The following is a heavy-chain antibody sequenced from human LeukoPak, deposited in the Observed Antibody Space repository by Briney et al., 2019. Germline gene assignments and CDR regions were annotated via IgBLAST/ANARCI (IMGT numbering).Heavy chain of an antibody. J-gene: IGHJ4*02. D-gene: IGHD3-22*01. V-gene: IGHV3-73*01. CDR3: TRQRPYYHDSSGYNDY. CDR2: IRSKANSYAT. CDR1: GFTFSGSA. Sequence: GGSLRLSCAASGFTFSGSAMHWVRQASGKGLEWVGRIRSKANSYATAYAASVKGRFTISRDDSKNTAYLQMNSLKTEDTAVYYCTRQRPYYHDSSGYNDYWGQGTLVTVSS.